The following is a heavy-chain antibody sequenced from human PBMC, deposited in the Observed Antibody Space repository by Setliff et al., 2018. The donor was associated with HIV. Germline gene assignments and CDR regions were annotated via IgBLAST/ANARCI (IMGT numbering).Heavy chain of an antibody. V-gene: IGHV4-59*02. Sequence: PSETLSLTCTPSGVFVSHHYWNWIRQPPGKGLEWIGSTHYSGRSYYSPSLKSRVTRARDTSKNQFSLKLSSMTAADTAVYYCARDVGLCGVDCWPYFYFDLWVRGNLVTVSS. CDR1: GVFVSHHY. D-gene: IGHD2-21*02. CDR3: ARDVGLCGVDCWPYFYFDL. CDR2: THYSGRS. J-gene: IGHJ2*01.